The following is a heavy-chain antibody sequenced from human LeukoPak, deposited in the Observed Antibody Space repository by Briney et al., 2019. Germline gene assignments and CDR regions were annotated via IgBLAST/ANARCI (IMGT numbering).Heavy chain of an antibody. J-gene: IGHJ6*02. Sequence: GGSLRLSCAASGFTVSSNYMSLVRQAPGKGLEWVSVIYSGGSTYYADSVKGRFTISRDNSKNTLYLQMNSLRAEDTAVYYCASGVTGTTVYYYYGMDVWGQGTTVTVSS. CDR2: IYSGGST. CDR1: GFTVSSNY. CDR3: ASGVTGTTVYYYYGMDV. V-gene: IGHV3-66*01. D-gene: IGHD1-7*01.